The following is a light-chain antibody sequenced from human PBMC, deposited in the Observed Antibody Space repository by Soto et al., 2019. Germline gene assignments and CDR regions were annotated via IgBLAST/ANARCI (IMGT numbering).Light chain of an antibody. CDR1: TGAVTSGHY. V-gene: IGLV7-46*01. Sequence: QAVVTQEPSLTVSPGGTVTLTCGSSTGAVTSGHYPYWFQQKPGQAPRTLIYDTSSKHSWTPARFSGSLLGGKPALTLSGAQPEDDAEYYCLLSYSDARRLVFGGGTKVTVL. J-gene: IGLJ2*01. CDR2: DTS. CDR3: LLSYSDARRLV.